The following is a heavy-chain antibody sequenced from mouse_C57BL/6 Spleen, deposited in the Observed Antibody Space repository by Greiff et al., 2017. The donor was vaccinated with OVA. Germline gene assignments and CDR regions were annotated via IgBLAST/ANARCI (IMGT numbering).Heavy chain of an antibody. V-gene: IGHV1-52*01. D-gene: IGHD1-1*02. CDR2: IDPSDSET. J-gene: IGHJ4*01. CDR3: AKGGGPSYAMDY. CDR1: GYTFTSYW. Sequence: VQLQQPGAELVRPGSSVKLSCKASGYTFTSYWMHWVKQRPIQGLEWIGNIDPSDSETHYNQKFKDKATLTVDKSSSTAYMQLSSLTSEDSAVYDCAKGGGPSYAMDYWGQGTSVTVSS.